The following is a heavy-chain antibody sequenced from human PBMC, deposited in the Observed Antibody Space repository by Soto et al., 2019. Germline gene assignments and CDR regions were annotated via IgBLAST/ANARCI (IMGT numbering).Heavy chain of an antibody. CDR2: ISAYNGNT. CDR1: GYTFTSYG. J-gene: IGHJ4*02. D-gene: IGHD3-9*01. CDR3: ARVPPLNYDILTGYNPFDY. V-gene: IGHV1-18*04. Sequence: ASVKVSCKASGYTFTSYGISWVRQAPGQGLEWMGWISAYNGNTNYAQKLQGRVTMTTDTSTSTAYMELRSLRSDDTAVYYCARVPPLNYDILTGYNPFDYWGQGTLVTAPQ.